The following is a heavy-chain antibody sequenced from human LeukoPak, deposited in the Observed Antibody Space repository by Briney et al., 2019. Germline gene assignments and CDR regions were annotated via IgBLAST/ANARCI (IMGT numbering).Heavy chain of an antibody. CDR3: ARSPYYYDSSGYYNWFDP. J-gene: IGHJ5*02. CDR2: IYTSGST. Sequence: SETLSLTCTVSGGSISSGSYYWSWIRQPAGKGLEWIGRIYTSGSTNYNPSLKSRVTISVDTSKNQFSLKLSSVTAADTAVYYCARSPYYYDSSGYYNWFDPWGQGTLVTVSS. V-gene: IGHV4-61*02. D-gene: IGHD3-22*01. CDR1: GGSISSGSYY.